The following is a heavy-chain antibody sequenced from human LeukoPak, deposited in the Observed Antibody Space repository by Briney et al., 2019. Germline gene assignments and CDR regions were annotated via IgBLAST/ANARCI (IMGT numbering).Heavy chain of an antibody. CDR2: IYHNGST. J-gene: IGHJ3*02. CDR1: GHSISSSDW. CDR3: GRKSYSSGRIDM. V-gene: IGHV4-4*02. D-gene: IGHD3-22*01. Sequence: SETLSLTCAVSGHSISSSDWWSWARQPPGKGLEGFGEIYHNGSTNYNPPLKSRVTISVDKSKIQFSLKLTSVTAADTDVYYCGRKSYSSGRIDMWGQGTMVTVSS.